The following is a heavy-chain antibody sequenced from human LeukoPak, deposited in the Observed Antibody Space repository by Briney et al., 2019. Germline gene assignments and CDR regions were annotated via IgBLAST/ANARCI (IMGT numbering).Heavy chain of an antibody. Sequence: GGSLRLSCAASGFTLSNAWMNWVRRAPGKGLEWVANIKQDGSEKYYVDSVKGRFTISGDNAKNSLYLQMNSLRAEDTAVYYCARGRGYSYGHYYFDYWGQGTLVTVSS. CDR1: GFTLSNAW. CDR2: IKQDGSEK. J-gene: IGHJ4*02. CDR3: ARGRGYSYGHYYFDY. D-gene: IGHD5-18*01. V-gene: IGHV3-7*04.